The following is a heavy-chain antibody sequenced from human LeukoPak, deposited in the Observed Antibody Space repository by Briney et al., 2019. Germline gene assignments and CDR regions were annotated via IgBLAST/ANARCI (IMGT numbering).Heavy chain of an antibody. CDR2: INSDGSST. J-gene: IGHJ5*02. Sequence: GGSLRLSCAASGFTFSSYWMHWVRQAPGKGLVWVSRINSDGSSTSYADSVKGRFTISRDNAKNTLYLQMNSLIAEDTAVYYCARDDAGYSYDPRGWFDPWGQGTLVTLSS. CDR1: GFTFSSYW. V-gene: IGHV3-74*01. CDR3: ARDDAGYSYDPRGWFDP. D-gene: IGHD5-18*01.